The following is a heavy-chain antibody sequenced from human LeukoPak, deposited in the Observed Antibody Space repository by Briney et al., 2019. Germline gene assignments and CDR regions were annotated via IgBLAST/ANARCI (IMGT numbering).Heavy chain of an antibody. CDR3: SRDPVWGSA. V-gene: IGHV6-1*01. CDR1: GDSVSSKSAS. CDR2: TNYTPTRYN. Sequence: SQTLSLTCAISGDSVSSKSASWNWLRQSPSRGFEWLGRTNYTPTRYNEYAVSVESRITINPDTSKNQFSLQLNSVTPEDTAVYYCSRDPVWGSAWGQGTLVIVSS. D-gene: IGHD7-27*01. J-gene: IGHJ5*02.